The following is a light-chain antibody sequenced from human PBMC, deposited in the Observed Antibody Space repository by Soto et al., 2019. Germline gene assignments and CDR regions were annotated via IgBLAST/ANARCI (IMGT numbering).Light chain of an antibody. CDR1: SSDVGGYNY. Sequence: QSVLTQPASVSGSPGQTITISCTGTSSDVGGYNYLSRYQQHPGKAPKVMIYEVSNRPSGVSNRFSGSKSGNTASLTISGLQAEDEADYFCSSYTTSGTPVFGGGTKVTVL. J-gene: IGLJ3*02. CDR3: SSYTTSGTPV. V-gene: IGLV2-14*01. CDR2: EVS.